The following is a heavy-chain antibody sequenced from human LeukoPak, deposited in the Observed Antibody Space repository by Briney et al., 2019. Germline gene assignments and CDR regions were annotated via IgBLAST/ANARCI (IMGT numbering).Heavy chain of an antibody. V-gene: IGHV3-30*04. CDR2: ISYDGSNK. CDR3: ARDLIVGATTPNWFDP. Sequence: PGGSLRLSCAASGFTFSSYAMHWVRQAPGKGLEWVAVISYDGSNKYYADSVKGRFTISRDNSKNTLYLQMNSLRAEDTAVYYCARDLIVGATTPNWFDPWGQGTLVTVSS. CDR1: GFTFSSYA. D-gene: IGHD1-26*01. J-gene: IGHJ5*02.